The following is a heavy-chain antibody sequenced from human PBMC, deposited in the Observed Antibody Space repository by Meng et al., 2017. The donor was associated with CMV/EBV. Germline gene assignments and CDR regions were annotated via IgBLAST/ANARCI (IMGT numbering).Heavy chain of an antibody. CDR2: IYYSGST. V-gene: IGHV4-59*01. D-gene: IGHD4-23*01. CDR3: ARDPSTTVVTWGYNWFDP. Sequence: SETLSLTCTVSGGSISSYYWSWIRQPPGKGLEWIGYIYYSGSTNYNPSLKSRVTISVDTSKNQFSLKLSSVTAADTAVYYCARDPSTTVVTWGYNWFDPWGQGTLVTVSS. CDR1: GGSISSYY. J-gene: IGHJ5*02.